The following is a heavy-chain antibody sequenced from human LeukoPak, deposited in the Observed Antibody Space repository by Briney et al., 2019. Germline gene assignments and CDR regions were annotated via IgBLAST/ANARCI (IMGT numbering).Heavy chain of an antibody. CDR2: ISAYNGYT. Sequence: ASVKVSCKASGYTFTSHGISWVRQAPGQGLEWMGWISAYNGYTNYVQKLQGRVTMTTDTSTSTAYMELRSLRSDDTAVYYCARAGYCSSTSCPYYYYYMDAWGKGTTVTVSS. V-gene: IGHV1-18*01. J-gene: IGHJ6*03. D-gene: IGHD2-2*01. CDR3: ARAGYCSSTSCPYYYYYMDA. CDR1: GYTFTSHG.